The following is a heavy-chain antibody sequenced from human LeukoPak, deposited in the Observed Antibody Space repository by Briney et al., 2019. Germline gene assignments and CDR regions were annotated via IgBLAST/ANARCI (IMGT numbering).Heavy chain of an antibody. Sequence: ASVKVSCKASGYTFTSYGISWVRQAPGQGLEWMGWISAYNGNTNYAQKLQGRVTMTTDTSTSTAYMELRSLRSDDTAVYYCARERGCSSTSCSLDYWGQGTLVTVSS. CDR2: ISAYNGNT. J-gene: IGHJ4*02. CDR3: ARERGCSSTSCSLDY. CDR1: GYTFTSYG. D-gene: IGHD2-2*01. V-gene: IGHV1-18*01.